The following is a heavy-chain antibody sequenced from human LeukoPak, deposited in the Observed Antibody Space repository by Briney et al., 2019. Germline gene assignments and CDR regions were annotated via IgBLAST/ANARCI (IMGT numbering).Heavy chain of an antibody. J-gene: IGHJ4*02. CDR3: AKRGVVIRVILGGFHKEAYYFDS. D-gene: IGHD3-22*01. Sequence: GGSLRLSCAVSGITLSNYGMSWVRQAPGKGLEWVAGISGSGGSTNYAASVKGRFTISRDNPENTLYLQMNSLRAEDTAVYFCAKRGVVIRVILGGFHKEAYYFDSWGQGALVTVSS. CDR2: ISGSGGST. CDR1: GITLSNYG. V-gene: IGHV3-23*01.